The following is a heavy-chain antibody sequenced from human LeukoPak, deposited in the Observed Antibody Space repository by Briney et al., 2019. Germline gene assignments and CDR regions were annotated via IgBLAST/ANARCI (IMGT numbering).Heavy chain of an antibody. CDR2: IKQDGSEK. D-gene: IGHD4-17*01. V-gene: IGHV3-7*01. Sequence: PGGSLRLSFAASGCTFISYWMSWVRQARGKGLEWVANIKQDGSEKYYVDSVKGRFTISRDNAKNSLYLQMNSLRAEDTAVYYCARINLPVTRGAFDIWGQGTMVTVSS. CDR1: GCTFISYW. J-gene: IGHJ3*02. CDR3: ARINLPVTRGAFDI.